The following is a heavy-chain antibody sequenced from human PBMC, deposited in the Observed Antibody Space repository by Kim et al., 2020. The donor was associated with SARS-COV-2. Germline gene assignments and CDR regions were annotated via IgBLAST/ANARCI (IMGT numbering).Heavy chain of an antibody. D-gene: IGHD3-9*01. J-gene: IGHJ4*02. CDR1: GFTFGDYA. Sequence: GRSLRLSCTASGFTFGDYAMSWFRQAPGKGLEWVGFIRSKAYGGTTEYAASVKGRFTISRDDSKSIAYLQMNSLKTEDTAVYYCTSSMRKPYYDILTGYFDYWGQGTLVTVSS. V-gene: IGHV3-49*03. CDR2: IRSKAYGGTT. CDR3: TSSMRKPYYDILTGYFDY.